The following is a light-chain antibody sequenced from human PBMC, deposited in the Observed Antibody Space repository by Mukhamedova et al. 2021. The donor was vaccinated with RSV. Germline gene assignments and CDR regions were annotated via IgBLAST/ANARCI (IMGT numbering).Light chain of an antibody. Sequence: RVTITCRASQSISSYLNWYQQRPGKAPKLLIYAASNLQSAVPSRFTGSGSGTDFTLTISSLQPEDFATYYCQQSYSTPTWTFGQG. CDR3: QQSYSTPTWT. J-gene: IGKJ1*01. V-gene: IGKV1-39*01. CDR2: AAS. CDR1: QSISSY.